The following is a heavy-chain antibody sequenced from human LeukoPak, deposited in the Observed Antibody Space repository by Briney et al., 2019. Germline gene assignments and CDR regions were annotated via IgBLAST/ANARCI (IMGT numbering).Heavy chain of an antibody. CDR1: GDSISGGTYS. V-gene: IGHV4-61*02. CDR2: IYTSGST. D-gene: IGHD3-22*01. J-gene: IGHJ4*02. Sequence: SETLSLTCTVSGDSISGGTYSWGWIRQPPGKGLEWIGRIYTSGSTSYNPSLKSRVTMSVDTSKTQFSLKLSSVTAADTAVYYCASAYGSSGYLVYWGQGTLVTVSS. CDR3: ASAYGSSGYLVY.